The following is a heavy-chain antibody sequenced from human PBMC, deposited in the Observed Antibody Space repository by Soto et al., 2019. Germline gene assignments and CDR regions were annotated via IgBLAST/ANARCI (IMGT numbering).Heavy chain of an antibody. D-gene: IGHD6-19*01. V-gene: IGHV1-18*01. CDR2: ISAYNGNT. CDR1: GYTFTSYV. J-gene: IGHJ6*02. Sequence: QVQLVQSGAAVKKTGASVKVSCRASGYTFTSYVIIWVRQAPAQVLDGMGWISAYNGNTNFAQKLQGRVTMTTDTSESTAYMERRSLRSDDTAVYYCARVVATVAGPEGMDVWGQGTTVTVCS. CDR3: ARVVATVAGPEGMDV.